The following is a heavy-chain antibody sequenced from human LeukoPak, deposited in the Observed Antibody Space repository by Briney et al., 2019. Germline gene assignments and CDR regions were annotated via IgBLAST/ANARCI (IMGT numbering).Heavy chain of an antibody. CDR2: ISGSGGST. CDR3: AKGQPMVRGVIIVAGDY. J-gene: IGHJ4*02. D-gene: IGHD3-10*01. Sequence: GGSLRLSCAASGFTFSSYAMSWVRQAPGKGLEWVSAISGSGGSTYYADSVKGRFTISRDNSKNTLYLQMNSLRAEDTAVYYCAKGQPMVRGVIIVAGDYWGQGTLVTVSS. V-gene: IGHV3-23*01. CDR1: GFTFSSYA.